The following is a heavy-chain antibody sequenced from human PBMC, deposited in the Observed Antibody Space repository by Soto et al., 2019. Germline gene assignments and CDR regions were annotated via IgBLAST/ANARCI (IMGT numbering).Heavy chain of an antibody. CDR2: ISGSGGST. CDR3: ASNTVTTPYYFDY. J-gene: IGHJ4*02. V-gene: IGHV3-23*01. D-gene: IGHD4-4*01. CDR1: GFTFSSYA. Sequence: GASLKISCAASGFTFSSYAMSWVRQAPGKGLEWVSAISGSGGSTYYADSVKGRFTISRDNSKNTLYLQMNSLRAEDTAVYYCASNTVTTPYYFDYWGQGTLVTVSS.